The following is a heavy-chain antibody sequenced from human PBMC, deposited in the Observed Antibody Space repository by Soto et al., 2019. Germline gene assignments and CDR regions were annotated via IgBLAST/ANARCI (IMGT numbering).Heavy chain of an antibody. V-gene: IGHV3-21*01. D-gene: IGHD6-19*01. CDR3: ARVMKQWLLPTIDY. CDR2: ISSSSSYI. J-gene: IGHJ4*02. CDR1: GFTFSSYS. Sequence: GSLRLSCAASGFTFSSYSMNWVRQAPGKGLEWVSSISSSSSYIYYADSVKGRFTISRDNAKNSLYLQMNSLRAEDTAVYYCARVMKQWLLPTIDYWGQGTLVTVSS.